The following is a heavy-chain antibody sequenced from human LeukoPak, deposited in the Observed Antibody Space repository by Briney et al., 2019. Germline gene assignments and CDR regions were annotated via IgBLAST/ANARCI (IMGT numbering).Heavy chain of an antibody. CDR3: SMGTVVTKSAFDI. D-gene: IGHD4-23*01. CDR2: INPSGGST. CDR1: GYTFTSYY. J-gene: IGHJ3*02. V-gene: IGHV1-46*01. Sequence: GASVKVSCKASGYTFTSYYMHWVRQALGQGLEWMGIINPSGGSTSYAQKFQGRVTMTRDTSTSTVYMELSSLRSEDTAVYYCSMGTVVTKSAFDIWGQGTMVTVSS.